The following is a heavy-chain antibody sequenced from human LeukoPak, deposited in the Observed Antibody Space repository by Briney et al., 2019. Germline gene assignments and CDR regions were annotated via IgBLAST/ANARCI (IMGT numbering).Heavy chain of an antibody. CDR1: GFTFSSHG. CDR2: IWSDGTDK. V-gene: IGHV3-33*01. J-gene: IGHJ4*02. CDR3: ARARHTIVTLSDY. D-gene: IGHD3-16*02. Sequence: GGSLRPACAASGFTFSSHGMHWVRQAPGKGLVWVAVIWSDGTDKYYADSVKGRFTISRDNSKNTLYLEMNSLRAEDTAVYYCARARHTIVTLSDYWGQGTLVTVSS.